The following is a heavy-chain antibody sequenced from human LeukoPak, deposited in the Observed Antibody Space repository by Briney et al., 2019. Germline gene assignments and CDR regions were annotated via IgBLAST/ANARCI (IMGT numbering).Heavy chain of an antibody. Sequence: GGSLRLSCAASGFTFSRYGMHWVRQAPGTGLEWVAVISYDGSNKYYVDSVKGRFSISRDNSKNTLDLQMNSPRGEDTAVYFCAKELRDGGFDYWGQGTLVTVSS. D-gene: IGHD4-23*01. J-gene: IGHJ4*02. CDR2: ISYDGSNK. V-gene: IGHV3-30*18. CDR1: GFTFSRYG. CDR3: AKELRDGGFDY.